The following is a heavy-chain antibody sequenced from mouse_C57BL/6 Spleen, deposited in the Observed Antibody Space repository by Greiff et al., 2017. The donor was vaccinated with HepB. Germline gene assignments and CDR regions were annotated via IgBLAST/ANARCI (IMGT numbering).Heavy chain of an antibody. J-gene: IGHJ1*03. CDR2: IYPGDGDT. D-gene: IGHD2-1*01. CDR1: GYAFSSYW. V-gene: IGHV1-80*01. Sequence: VQRVESGAELVKPGASVKISCKASGYAFSSYWMNWVKQRPGKGLEWIGQIYPGDGDTNYNGKFKGKATLTADKSSSTAYMQLSSLTSEDSAVYFCARADYGNYERYFDVWGTGTTVTVSS. CDR3: ARADYGNYERYFDV.